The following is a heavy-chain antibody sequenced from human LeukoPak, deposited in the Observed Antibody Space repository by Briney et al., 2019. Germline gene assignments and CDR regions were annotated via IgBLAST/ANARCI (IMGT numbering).Heavy chain of an antibody. CDR1: GFTFSSSW. V-gene: IGHV3-74*01. CDR2: IKTDGSTT. J-gene: IGHJ4*02. D-gene: IGHD3-22*01. Sequence: GGSLRLSCAVSGFTFSSSWMHWVRQAPGKGLVWVSHIKTDGSTTAYADSVKGRFTISRDNAKNTLYLQMNSLRAEDTAVYYCAKDYDSSGYYYFGYWGQGTLVTVSS. CDR3: AKDYDSSGYYYFGY.